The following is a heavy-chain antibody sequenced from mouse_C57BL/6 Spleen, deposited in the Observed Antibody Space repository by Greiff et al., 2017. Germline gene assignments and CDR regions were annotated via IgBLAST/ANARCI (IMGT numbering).Heavy chain of an antibody. V-gene: IGHV1-9*01. CDR2: ILPGSGSP. D-gene: IGHD1-1*01. CDR1: GYTFTGYW. Sequence: VQVVESGAELMKPGASVKLSCKATGYTFTGYWIEWVKQRPGHGLEWIGEILPGSGSPNSNEKFKGKATFTADTSSNTAYMHLCSLTAEDSAIYYGAVIYYGSSYGYFDVWGTGTTVTVST. J-gene: IGHJ1*03. CDR3: AVIYYGSSYGYFDV.